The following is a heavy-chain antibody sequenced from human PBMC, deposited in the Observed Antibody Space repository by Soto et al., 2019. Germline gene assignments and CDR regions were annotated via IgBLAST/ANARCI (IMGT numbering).Heavy chain of an antibody. CDR1: GGSISSYY. Sequence: SETLSLTCTDSGGSISSYYWSWIRQPPGEGLEWIGYIYYSGSTNYNPSLKSRVTISVDTSKNQFSLKLSSVTAADTAVYYCARDGPTYYDFWSGSPRGMDVWGQGTTVTVSS. V-gene: IGHV4-59*01. CDR3: ARDGPTYYDFWSGSPRGMDV. J-gene: IGHJ6*02. D-gene: IGHD3-3*01. CDR2: IYYSGST.